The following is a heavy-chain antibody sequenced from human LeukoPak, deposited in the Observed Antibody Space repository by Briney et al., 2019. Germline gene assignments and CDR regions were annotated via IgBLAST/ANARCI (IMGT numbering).Heavy chain of an antibody. CDR1: GYSFTIYW. CDR2: IYPGDSDT. Sequence: GESLKISCKASGYSFTIYWIAWVRQMPGKGLEWMGIIYPGDSDTTYSPSFQGQVTISADKSISTAYLQWSSLKASDTAIYYCARHASLGTDSYYFASWGQGTPVTVSS. J-gene: IGHJ4*02. D-gene: IGHD2-21*02. V-gene: IGHV5-51*01. CDR3: ARHASLGTDSYYFAS.